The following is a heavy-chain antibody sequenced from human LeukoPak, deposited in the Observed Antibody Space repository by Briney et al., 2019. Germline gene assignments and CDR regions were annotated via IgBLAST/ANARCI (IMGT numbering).Heavy chain of an antibody. V-gene: IGHV3-48*03. CDR1: GFAFRSYE. CDR3: ARKLAL. CDR2: INVGGSTI. Sequence: PGGSLRLSCAASGFAFRSYEMNWVRQAPGKGLEWVSYINVGGSTIYYADSVKGRFTISRDNAKNSLFLQMNSLREEDTAVYFCARKLALWGQGTLVAVSS. J-gene: IGHJ1*01.